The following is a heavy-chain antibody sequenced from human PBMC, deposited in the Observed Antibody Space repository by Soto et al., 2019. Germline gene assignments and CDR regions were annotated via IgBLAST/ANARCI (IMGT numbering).Heavy chain of an antibody. J-gene: IGHJ4*02. CDR1: GFTFSSYG. CDR3: AKKYHYGSGTYLYYFDY. Sequence: GGSLRLSCAASGFTFSSYGMNWVRQAPGKGLEWVAVISYDGSNKYYADSVKGRFTISRDSSKNMLYLQLNSLRAEDTAVYYCAKKYHYGSGTYLYYFDYWGQGTLVTVSS. V-gene: IGHV3-30*18. D-gene: IGHD3-10*01. CDR2: ISYDGSNK.